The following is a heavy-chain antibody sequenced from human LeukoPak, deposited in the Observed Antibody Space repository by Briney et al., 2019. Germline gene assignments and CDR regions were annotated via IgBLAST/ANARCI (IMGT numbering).Heavy chain of an antibody. CDR2: ITCSDANT. CDR1: GFTFSSAA. CDR3: AKGPQLGSGYHPDY. V-gene: IGHV3-23*01. J-gene: IGHJ4*02. Sequence: GGSLRLSCAASGFTFSSAAMTWDRQAPGQGLEWVSTITCSDANTSYADPVKGRFPISGDYSRNTVHLQMNSLRAEDTAIYYCAKGPQLGSGYHPDYWGQGTLVTVSS. D-gene: IGHD3-22*01.